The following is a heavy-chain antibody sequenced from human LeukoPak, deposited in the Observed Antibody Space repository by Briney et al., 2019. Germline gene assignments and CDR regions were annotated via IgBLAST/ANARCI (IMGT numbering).Heavy chain of an antibody. Sequence: ASVKVSCKASGYTFTGYYMHWVRQAPGQGLEWMGWINPNSGGTNYAQKFQGWVTMTRDTSISTAYMELSRLRSDDTAVYYCARDPRSGEGNRFDPWGQGTLVTVSS. CDR1: GYTFTGYY. CDR2: INPNSGGT. D-gene: IGHD3-10*01. CDR3: ARDPRSGEGNRFDP. J-gene: IGHJ5*02. V-gene: IGHV1-2*04.